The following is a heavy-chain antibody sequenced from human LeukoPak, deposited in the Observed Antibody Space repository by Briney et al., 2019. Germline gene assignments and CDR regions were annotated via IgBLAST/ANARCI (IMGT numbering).Heavy chain of an antibody. D-gene: IGHD3-10*01. J-gene: IGHJ4*02. Sequence: GGSLRLSCAASGFTFSSYSMNWVRQAPGKGLEWVAVIWYDGSNKYYADSVKGRFTISRDNSKNTLYLQMNSLRAEDTAVYYCARELNMVRGVLDYWGQGTLVTVSS. V-gene: IGHV3-33*08. CDR2: IWYDGSNK. CDR3: ARELNMVRGVLDY. CDR1: GFTFSSYS.